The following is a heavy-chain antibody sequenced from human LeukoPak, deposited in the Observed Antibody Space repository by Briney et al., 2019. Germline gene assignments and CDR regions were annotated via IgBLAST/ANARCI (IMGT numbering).Heavy chain of an antibody. Sequence: SETLSLTCAVYGGSFSGYYWSWLRQPPGKGLEWIGEINHSGSTNYNPSLKSRVTISVDTSKNQFSLKLSSVTAADTAVYYCARRGTRRGPLFRLPNPYGMDVWGQGTTVTVSS. CDR3: ARRGTRRGPLFRLPNPYGMDV. D-gene: IGHD3-16*01. CDR1: GGSFSGYY. CDR2: INHSGST. V-gene: IGHV4-34*01. J-gene: IGHJ6*02.